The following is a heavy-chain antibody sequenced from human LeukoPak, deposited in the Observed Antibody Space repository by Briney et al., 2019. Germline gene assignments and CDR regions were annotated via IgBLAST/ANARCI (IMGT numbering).Heavy chain of an antibody. D-gene: IGHD2-15*01. CDR2: ISGSGGST. V-gene: IGHV3-23*01. CDR3: AKAGAVVVVAAKFFGY. J-gene: IGHJ4*02. Sequence: GGSLRLSCAASGFTFSSYAMSWVRQAPGKGLEWVSAISGSGGSTYYADSVKGRFTISRDNSKNTLYLQMNSLRAEDTAVYYCAKAGAVVVVAAKFFGYWGQGTLVTVSS. CDR1: GFTFSSYA.